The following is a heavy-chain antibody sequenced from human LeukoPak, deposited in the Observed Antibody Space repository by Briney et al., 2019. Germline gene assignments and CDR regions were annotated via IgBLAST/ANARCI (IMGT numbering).Heavy chain of an antibody. CDR3: ARDYSSPGNFDY. V-gene: IGHV3-66*01. CDR2: IYSGGST. J-gene: IGHJ4*02. Sequence: PGGSLRLSCAASGFTVSSNYMSWVRQVPGKGLEWVSVIYSGGSTYYADSVKGRFTISRDNSKNTLYLQMNSLRAEDTAVYYCARDYSSPGNFDYWGQGALVTVSS. CDR1: GFTVSSNY. D-gene: IGHD6-13*01.